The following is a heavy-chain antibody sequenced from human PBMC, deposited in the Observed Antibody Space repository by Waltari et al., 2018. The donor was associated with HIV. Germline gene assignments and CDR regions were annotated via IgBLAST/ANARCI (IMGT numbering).Heavy chain of an antibody. CDR3: ARHASGYSYGPHNWFDP. Sequence: QLQLQESGPGLVKPSETLSLTCAVPGGSISSSSYYWGWIRQPPGQGLEWIGSIYYSGSTYYNPSLKSRVTISVDTSKNQFSLKLSSVTAADTAVYYCARHASGYSYGPHNWFDPWGQGTLVTVSS. CDR1: GGSISSSSYY. V-gene: IGHV4-39*01. J-gene: IGHJ5*02. CDR2: IYYSGST. D-gene: IGHD5-18*01.